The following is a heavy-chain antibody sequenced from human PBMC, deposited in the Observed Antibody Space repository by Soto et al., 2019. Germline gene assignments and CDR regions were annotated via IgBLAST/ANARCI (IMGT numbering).Heavy chain of an antibody. CDR1: GFTFSSYA. CDR3: AKDQGSNKQWLVNDAFDI. J-gene: IGHJ3*02. CDR2: ISGSGGST. V-gene: IGHV3-23*01. D-gene: IGHD6-19*01. Sequence: GGSLRLSCAASGFTFSSYAMSWVRQAPGKGLEWVSAISGSGGSTYYADSVKGRFTISRDNSKKTLYLQMNSLRAEDTAVYYCAKDQGSNKQWLVNDAFDIWGQGTMVTVSS.